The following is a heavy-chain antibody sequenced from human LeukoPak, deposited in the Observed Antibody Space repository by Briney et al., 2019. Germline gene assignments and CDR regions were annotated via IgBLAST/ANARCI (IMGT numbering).Heavy chain of an antibody. D-gene: IGHD5-12*01. Sequence: QTGGSLRLSCAASGFTFSSYGMHWVRQAPGKGLEWVAVISYDGSNKYYADSVKGRLTISRDNSKNTLYLQMNSLRAEDTAVYYCAKDHSGYDDYYYGMDVWGQGTTVTVSS. J-gene: IGHJ6*02. CDR1: GFTFSSYG. CDR2: ISYDGSNK. V-gene: IGHV3-30*18. CDR3: AKDHSGYDDYYYGMDV.